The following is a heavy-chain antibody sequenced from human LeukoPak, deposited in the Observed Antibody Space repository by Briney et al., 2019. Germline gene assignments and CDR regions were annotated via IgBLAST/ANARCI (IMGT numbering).Heavy chain of an antibody. V-gene: IGHV1-69*13. Sequence: SVKVSCKASGGTFSSYAISWVRQAPGQGLEWMGGIIPIFGTANYAQKFQGRVTITADESTSTAYMELSSLRSEDTAVYHCASCSAGGYSYGYPTEHYYYGMDVWGKGTTVTVSS. CDR1: GGTFSSYA. CDR3: ASCSAGGYSYGYPTEHYYYGMDV. J-gene: IGHJ6*04. D-gene: IGHD5-18*01. CDR2: IIPIFGTA.